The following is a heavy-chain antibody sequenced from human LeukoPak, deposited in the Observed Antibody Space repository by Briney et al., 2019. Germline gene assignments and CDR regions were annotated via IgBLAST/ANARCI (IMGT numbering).Heavy chain of an antibody. D-gene: IGHD6-13*01. CDR1: GYTFTGYY. CDR2: INPNSGGT. V-gene: IGHV1-2*06. Sequence: ASVKVSCKASGYTFTGYYMHWVRQAPGQGLEWMGRINPNSGGTNYAQKFQGRVTMTRDTSISTAYMELSRLRSDDTAVYYCARVSVRWSGNGYSRYHFDYWGQGILVTVSS. CDR3: ARVSVRWSGNGYSRYHFDY. J-gene: IGHJ4*02.